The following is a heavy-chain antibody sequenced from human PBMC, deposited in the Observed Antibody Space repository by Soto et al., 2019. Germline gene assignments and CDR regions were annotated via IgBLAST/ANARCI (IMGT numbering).Heavy chain of an antibody. D-gene: IGHD4-17*01. CDR1: GVSISNSSYY. V-gene: IGHV4-39*01. Sequence: PSETLSLTCTVSGVSISNSSYYWGWVRQPPGKGLEWIGSIYYSGSTYYNPSLKSRVTISVDTSKNQFSLKLSSVTAADTAVYYCPRQWDYGDYIWYFDLWGRGTLVTVSS. CDR3: PRQWDYGDYIWYFDL. CDR2: IYYSGST. J-gene: IGHJ2*01.